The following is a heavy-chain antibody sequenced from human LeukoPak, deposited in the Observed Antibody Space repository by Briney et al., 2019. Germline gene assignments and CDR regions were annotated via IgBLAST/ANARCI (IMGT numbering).Heavy chain of an antibody. Sequence: PSETLSLTCAVWGGSFSGYYWSWIRQPPGKGLEWIGEINHSGSTNYNPSLKSRVTISVDTSKNQFSLKLSSVTAADTAVYYCARGPQGTWIQLWKFDYWGQGTLVTVSS. J-gene: IGHJ4*02. CDR3: ARGPQGTWIQLWKFDY. V-gene: IGHV4-34*01. CDR1: GGSFSGYY. D-gene: IGHD5-18*01. CDR2: INHSGST.